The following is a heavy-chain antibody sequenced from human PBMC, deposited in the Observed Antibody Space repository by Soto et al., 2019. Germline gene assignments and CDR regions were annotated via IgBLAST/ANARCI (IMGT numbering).Heavy chain of an antibody. V-gene: IGHV4-31*03. Sequence: QVQLQESGPRLVKPSQTLSLTCTVSGGSVSSDNYFWSWIRQRPEKGLEWIGYIDYRGRSTHYNPSLEPRFTIFLDKSNNQFSLNLRFVSVADTAVYYCAIEVIVPAASDAFDIWVQGTMVTFSS. J-gene: IGHJ3*02. CDR2: IDYRGRST. CDR1: GGSVSSDNYF. D-gene: IGHD2-2*01. CDR3: AIEVIVPAASDAFDI.